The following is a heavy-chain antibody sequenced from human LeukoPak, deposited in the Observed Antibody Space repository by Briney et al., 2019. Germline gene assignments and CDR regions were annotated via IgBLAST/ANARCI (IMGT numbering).Heavy chain of an antibody. Sequence: GGSLRLSCAASGFTFSSYSMNWVRQAPGKGLEWVSSISSSSSYIYYADSVKGRFTISRDNSKNTLYLQMSSLRAEDTAVYYCVKDFGDTVTPFDPWGQGTLVTVSS. D-gene: IGHD4-11*01. CDR3: VKDFGDTVTPFDP. CDR1: GFTFSSYS. V-gene: IGHV3-21*01. J-gene: IGHJ5*02. CDR2: ISSSSSYI.